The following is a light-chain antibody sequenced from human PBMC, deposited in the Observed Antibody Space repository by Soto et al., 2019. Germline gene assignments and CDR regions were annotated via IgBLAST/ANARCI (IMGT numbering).Light chain of an antibody. CDR3: QQYNTVSS. CDR1: QSIGKG. J-gene: IGKJ2*03. CDR2: SSS. V-gene: IGKV1-5*03. Sequence: IQMSQSPSTLSASLGETVTITCRASQSIGKGLAWHQQKPGQAPVLLIHSSSTLQSGVPSRFSGSGSETEFTLTITNVQPDDSATYYCQQYNTVSSFGQGTRLEI.